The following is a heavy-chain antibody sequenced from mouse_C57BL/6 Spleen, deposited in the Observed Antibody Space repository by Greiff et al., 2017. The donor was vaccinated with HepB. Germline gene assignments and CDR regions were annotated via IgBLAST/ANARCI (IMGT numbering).Heavy chain of an antibody. CDR1: GFPITSGYY. V-gene: IGHV12-3*01. Sequence: VHLVESGPGLVKPSQSLFLTCSITGFPITSGYYWIWIRQSPGKPLEWMGYITHSGETFYNPSLQSPISITRETSKNQFFLQLNSVTTEDTAMYYCAGDPYYYGSRGAYWGQGTLVTVSA. J-gene: IGHJ3*01. D-gene: IGHD1-1*01. CDR2: ITHSGET. CDR3: AGDPYYYGSRGAY.